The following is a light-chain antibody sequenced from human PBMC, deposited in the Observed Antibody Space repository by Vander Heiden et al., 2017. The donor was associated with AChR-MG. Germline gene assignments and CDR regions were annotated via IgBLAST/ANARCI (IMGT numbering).Light chain of an antibody. J-gene: IGLJ3*02. Sequence: QIVVPLAASLSVSPGGTVTLTCASTIGAVPGGYYANWFQQKPGQAPRSLIYSTNNRDSWTPARFSGSLLGGKAALTLSSVQLEDEADYYCLLFYGGAQGVFGGGTKLTVL. V-gene: IGLV7-43*01. CDR2: STN. CDR3: LLFYGGAQGV. CDR1: IGAVPGGYY.